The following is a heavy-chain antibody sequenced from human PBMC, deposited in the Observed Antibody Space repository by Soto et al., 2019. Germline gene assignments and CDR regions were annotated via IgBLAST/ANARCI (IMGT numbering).Heavy chain of an antibody. V-gene: IGHV4-61*01. CDR1: GGSVCSGSYF. CDR3: ARGPIAVAGTLPGY. J-gene: IGHJ4*02. CDR2: IYYSGST. D-gene: IGHD6-19*01. Sequence: QVQLQESGPGLVKPSETLSLTCTVSGGSVCSGSYFWSWIRQPPGKGLEWIGYIYYSGSTNYNPSLKSRVTISVDTSKNQFSLKLSSVTAADTAVYYCARGPIAVAGTLPGYWGQGTLVTVSS.